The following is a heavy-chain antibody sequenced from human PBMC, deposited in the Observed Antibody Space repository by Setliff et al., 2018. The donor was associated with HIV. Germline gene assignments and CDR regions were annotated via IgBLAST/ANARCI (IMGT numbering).Heavy chain of an antibody. V-gene: IGHV1-18*01. Sequence: GASVKVSCKASGYTFTSYGISWVRQAPGQGLEWMGWISAYNGNTNYAQKLQGRVTMTRNTSISTAYMELSSLRSEDTAVYYCARFRKFQLVGALDYWGQGTLVTVS. D-gene: IGHD1-26*01. CDR2: ISAYNGNT. J-gene: IGHJ4*02. CDR1: GYTFTSYG. CDR3: ARFRKFQLVGALDY.